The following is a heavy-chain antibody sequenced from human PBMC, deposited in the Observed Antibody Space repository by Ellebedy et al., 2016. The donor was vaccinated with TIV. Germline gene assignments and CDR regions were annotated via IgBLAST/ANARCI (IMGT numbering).Heavy chain of an antibody. CDR1: GFTFSSYW. CDR3: ARVVPAAMGKGGMGPFDY. D-gene: IGHD2-2*01. CDR2: INSDGSST. Sequence: GESLKISCAASGFTFSSYWMHWVRQAPGKGLVWVSRINSDGSSTSYADSVKGRFTISRDNAKNTLYLQMNSLRAEDTAVYYCARVVPAAMGKGGMGPFDYWGQGTLVTVSS. V-gene: IGHV3-74*01. J-gene: IGHJ4*02.